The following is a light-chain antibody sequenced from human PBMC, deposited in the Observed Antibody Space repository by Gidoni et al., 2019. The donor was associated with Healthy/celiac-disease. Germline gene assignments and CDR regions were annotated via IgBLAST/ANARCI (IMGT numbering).Light chain of an antibody. V-gene: IGKV4-1*01. CDR1: QSVLYSSNNKNY. CDR3: QQYYSTPWT. CDR2: WAS. Sequence: CKSSQSVLYSSNNKNYLAWYQQKPGQPPKLLIYWASTRESGVPDRFSGSGYGTDFTLTISSLKAEDVAVYYCQQYYSTPWTFGQGNKVEIK. J-gene: IGKJ1*01.